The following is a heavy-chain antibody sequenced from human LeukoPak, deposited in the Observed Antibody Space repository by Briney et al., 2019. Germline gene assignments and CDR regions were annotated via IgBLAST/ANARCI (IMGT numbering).Heavy chain of an antibody. CDR3: ARGHSSGYVEYFQH. J-gene: IGHJ1*01. D-gene: IGHD3-22*01. CDR1: GFTFSSYA. V-gene: IGHV3-23*01. CDR2: ISGSGGNT. Sequence: GGSLRLSCAASGFTFSSYAMSWVRQAAGKGLEWVSTISGSGGNTYYADSVKGRFTISRDSSKSTLYLQMNSLRAEDTAVYHCARGHSSGYVEYFQHWGQGTLVTVSS.